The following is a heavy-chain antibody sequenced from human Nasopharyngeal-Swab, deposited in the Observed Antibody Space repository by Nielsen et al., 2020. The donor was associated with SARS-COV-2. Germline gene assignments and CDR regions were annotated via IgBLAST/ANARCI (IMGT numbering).Heavy chain of an antibody. V-gene: IGHV3-69-1*01. CDR2: IRRSNEI. J-gene: IGHJ3*01. CDR1: GFIFSDYS. Sequence: GGSLRLSCDASGFIFSDYSMNWVRQAPGKGLEWISYIRRSNEIYYADSVKGRFTISRDHAKNSLYLQMSSLRVEDTAVYYCARDRDWAFDVWGQGAVVTVSS. CDR3: ARDRDWAFDV. D-gene: IGHD2-21*01.